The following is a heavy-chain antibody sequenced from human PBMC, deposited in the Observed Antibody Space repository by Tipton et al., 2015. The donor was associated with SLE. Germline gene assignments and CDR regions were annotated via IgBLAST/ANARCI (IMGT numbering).Heavy chain of an antibody. V-gene: IGHV4-61*02. CDR3: ARVGGGSDY. Sequence: TLSLTCTVSGGSISSGGYYWSWIRQPAGKGLEWIGRIYTSGGTNYNPSLKSRVTISVDTSKNQFSLKLSSVTAADTAVYYCARVGGGSDYWGQGTLVTVSS. CDR2: IYTSGGT. CDR1: GGSISSGGYY. D-gene: IGHD3-16*01. J-gene: IGHJ4*02.